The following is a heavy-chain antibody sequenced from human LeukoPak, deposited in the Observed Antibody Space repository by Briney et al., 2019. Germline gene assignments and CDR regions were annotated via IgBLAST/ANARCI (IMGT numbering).Heavy chain of an antibody. V-gene: IGHV5-51*01. D-gene: IGHD3-3*01. CDR2: IYPSDSDI. CDR3: ASINDFWSGYYYFDY. CDR1: GYSFTSYW. Sequence: GESLKISCKGSGYSFTSYWIGWVRQMPGKGLEWMGIIYPSDSDIRYSPSFQGQVTISADKSISTAYLQWGSLKASDTAMYYCASINDFWSGYYYFDYWGQGTLVTVSS. J-gene: IGHJ4*02.